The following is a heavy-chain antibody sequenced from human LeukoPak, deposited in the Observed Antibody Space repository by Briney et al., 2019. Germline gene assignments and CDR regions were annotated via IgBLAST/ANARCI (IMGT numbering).Heavy chain of an antibody. J-gene: IGHJ4*02. CDR3: ASRYYDILTGYYGPLDY. V-gene: IGHV3-23*01. CDR2: ISGSGGST. D-gene: IGHD3-9*01. Sequence: PGGSLRLSCAASGFTFSSYAMSWVRQAPGKGLERVSAISGSGGSTYYADSVKGRFTISRDNSKNTLYLQMNSLRAEDTAVYYCASRYYDILTGYYGPLDYWGQGTLVTISS. CDR1: GFTFSSYA.